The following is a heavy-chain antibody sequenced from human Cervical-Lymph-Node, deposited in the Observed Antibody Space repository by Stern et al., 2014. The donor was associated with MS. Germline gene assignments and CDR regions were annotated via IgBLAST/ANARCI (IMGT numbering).Heavy chain of an antibody. V-gene: IGHV3-7*01. CDR1: GFTFSSYW. J-gene: IGHJ5*02. D-gene: IGHD2-15*01. CDR2: IKEDGSET. CDR3: ARGSDT. Sequence: MQLVQSGGGLVQPGGSLRLSCAASGFTFSSYWMNWVRQAPGKGLEWVANIKEDGSETYSVDSVTGRFTISRDNAKNSLYLQMNSLRAEDTAVYYCARGSDTWGQGTLVTVSS.